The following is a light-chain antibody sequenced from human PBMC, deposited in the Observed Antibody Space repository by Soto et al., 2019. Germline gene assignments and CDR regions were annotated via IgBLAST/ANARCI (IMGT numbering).Light chain of an antibody. Sequence: EIVLTQSPGALSLSPGERATLSSTASQSVSSSYLAWYQQEPGQAPRLLIYGASSRATGIPDRFSGSGSGTDFTLTISRLEPEDLAVYYCQQYGSSPTTFGHGTKVEIK. CDR3: QQYGSSPTT. CDR1: QSVSSSY. CDR2: GAS. J-gene: IGKJ1*01. V-gene: IGKV3-20*01.